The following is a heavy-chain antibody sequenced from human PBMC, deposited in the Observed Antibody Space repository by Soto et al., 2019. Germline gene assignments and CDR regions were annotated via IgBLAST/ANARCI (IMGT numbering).Heavy chain of an antibody. CDR2: VYFSGST. D-gene: IGHD3-16*01. V-gene: IGHV4-61*08. Sequence: PXETLSLTCSVSGDSVSSGDYYWSWIRQPPGKGLEWIGHVYFSGSTNYIPSLKSRLTMSVDTAKNQFSLKPNSVTAADTAVYYCARIPVDTYMIYWSDHRGQGTQVTVSS. J-gene: IGHJ5*02. CDR1: GDSVSSGDYY. CDR3: ARIPVDTYMIYWSDH.